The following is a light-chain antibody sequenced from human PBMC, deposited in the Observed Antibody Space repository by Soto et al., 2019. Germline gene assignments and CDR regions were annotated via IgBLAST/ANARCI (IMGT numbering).Light chain of an antibody. V-gene: IGLV2-23*02. CDR3: CSYAGSNYV. CDR1: SSDVGNYNL. J-gene: IGLJ1*01. Sequence: QSVLTQPASVSGSPGQSITISCTGTSSDVGNYNLVSWYQHHPGKAPKLVIYEVSKRPSGVSNRFSGSKSGDTASLTISGLKAEAEADYYCCSYAGSNYVFGTGTKVTVL. CDR2: EVS.